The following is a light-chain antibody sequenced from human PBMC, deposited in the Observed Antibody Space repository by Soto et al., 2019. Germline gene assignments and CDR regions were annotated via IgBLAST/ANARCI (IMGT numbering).Light chain of an antibody. Sequence: DIVLTQSPLSLPVTPGEPASISCRSSQSLLHSNGNIYLDWYLQKPGQSPQLLIYLGSIRASGVPARVSGSGSGTDFTLKITRVEAEDVGVYYWMQAIQAPRTFGLGTKVEIK. J-gene: IGKJ1*01. CDR2: LGS. CDR3: MQAIQAPRT. CDR1: QSLLHSNGNIY. V-gene: IGKV2-28*01.